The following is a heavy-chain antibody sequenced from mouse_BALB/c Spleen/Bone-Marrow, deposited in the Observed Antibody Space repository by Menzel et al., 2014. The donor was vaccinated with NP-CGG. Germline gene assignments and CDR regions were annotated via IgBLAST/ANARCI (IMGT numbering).Heavy chain of an antibody. Sequence: EVQLQQSGPELEKPGASVKISCKTSGYSFTGYNMNWVTQRNGKSLEWIGNINPYYGSTGYNQRFKGKATLTVDKSSSTAFMQLKGLTSEDSAVYYCAGSDGINFAMDFWGHGTSVTVSS. CDR3: AGSDGINFAMDF. J-gene: IGHJ4*01. CDR1: GYSFTGYN. V-gene: IGHV1S135*01. D-gene: IGHD2-1*01. CDR2: INPYYGST.